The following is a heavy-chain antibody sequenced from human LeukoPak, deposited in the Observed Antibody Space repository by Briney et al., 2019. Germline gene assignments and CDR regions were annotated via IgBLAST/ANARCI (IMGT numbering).Heavy chain of an antibody. CDR2: IKQDGSEK. D-gene: IGHD3-9*01. CDR3: ARGTQGRARYGSLSNYYFDY. V-gene: IGHV3-7*01. J-gene: IGHJ4*02. CDR1: GFTFSSYW. Sequence: GGSLRLSCAASGFTFSSYWMSWVRQAPGKGLEWVANIKQDGSEKYYVDSVKGRFTISRDNAKNSLYLQMNSLRAEDTAVYYCARGTQGRARYGSLSNYYFDYWGQGTLVTVSS.